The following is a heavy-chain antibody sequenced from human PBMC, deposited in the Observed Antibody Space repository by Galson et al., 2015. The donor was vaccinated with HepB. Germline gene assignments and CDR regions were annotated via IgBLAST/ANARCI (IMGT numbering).Heavy chain of an antibody. CDR1: GYTFTSYA. CDR2: INAGNGNT. J-gene: IGHJ3*02. Sequence: SVKVSCKASGYTFTSYAMHWVRQAPGQRLEWMGWINAGNGNTKYSQKFQSRVTITRDTSASTAYMELSSLRSEDTAVYYCARSVVVAATPLAFDIWGQGTMVTVSS. CDR3: ARSVVVAATPLAFDI. V-gene: IGHV1-3*01. D-gene: IGHD2-15*01.